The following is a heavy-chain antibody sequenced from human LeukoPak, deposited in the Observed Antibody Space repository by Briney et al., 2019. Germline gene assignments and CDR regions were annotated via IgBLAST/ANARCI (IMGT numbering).Heavy chain of an antibody. J-gene: IGHJ6*03. CDR1: GGSFSGHY. V-gene: IGHV4-34*01. CDR3: ARGRDRGPDSSGIWGLKGTSYMDV. Sequence: SETLSLTCAVYGGSFSGHYWSWLRQPPGKGLEWIGEINHSKNTNYNPSLKSRVTISVDTSKNQFSLKLSSVTAADTAVYYCARGRDRGPDSSGIWGLKGTSYMDVWAKGTTVTVSS. D-gene: IGHD3-22*01. CDR2: INHSKNT.